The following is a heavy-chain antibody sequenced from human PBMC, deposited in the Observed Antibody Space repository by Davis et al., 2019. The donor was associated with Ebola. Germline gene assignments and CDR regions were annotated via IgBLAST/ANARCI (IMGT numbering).Heavy chain of an antibody. J-gene: IGHJ6*02. D-gene: IGHD6-19*01. CDR2: IIPTVGIA. CDR1: GGTFSSYT. Sequence: SVKVSCKASGGTFSSYTVNWVRQAPGQGLEWVGRIIPTVGIANYAQNFQGRVTITADKSTGTAYMELSSLRFEDTAVYYCARLGGVYSSSSATYGMDVWGQGTTVTVSS. V-gene: IGHV1-69*02. CDR3: ARLGGVYSSSSATYGMDV.